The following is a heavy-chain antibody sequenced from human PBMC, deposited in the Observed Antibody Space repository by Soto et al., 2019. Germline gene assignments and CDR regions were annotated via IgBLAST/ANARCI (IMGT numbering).Heavy chain of an antibody. CDR2: ISGGAGST. D-gene: IGHD4-4*01. V-gene: IGHV3-23*01. CDR1: GFTFSNFA. Sequence: EVQLLESGGGLVQPGGSLRLSCAASGFTFSNFAMSWVRQAPGKGLEWVSAISGGAGSTYYADSVKGRFTISRDNSKKTLYLQMNSLRAEDTAVYYSATSTVTTLDYYYYMDVWGKGTTVTVSS. J-gene: IGHJ6*03. CDR3: ATSTVTTLDYYYYMDV.